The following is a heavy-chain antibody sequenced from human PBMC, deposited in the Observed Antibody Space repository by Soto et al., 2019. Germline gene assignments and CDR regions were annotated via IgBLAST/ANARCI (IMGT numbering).Heavy chain of an antibody. CDR3: ARDFSGGWLYYLDY. D-gene: IGHD6-19*01. CDR2: TSYDGSHK. V-gene: IGHV3-30*03. J-gene: IGHJ4*02. Sequence: QVQLVESGGGVVQPGRSLRLSCAASGFTFSSNGMHWVRQAPGKGLEWVAVTSYDGSHKYYADSVKGRFTISRDNSKRTLYLQMNSLRVEDTGVYYCARDFSGGWLYYLDYWGQGVLVTVSS. CDR1: GFTFSSNG.